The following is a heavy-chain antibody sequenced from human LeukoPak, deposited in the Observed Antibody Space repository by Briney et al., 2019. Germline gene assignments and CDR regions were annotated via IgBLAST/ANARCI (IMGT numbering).Heavy chain of an antibody. Sequence: KPSETLSLTCTVSGGSISSSSYYWGWIRQPPGKGLEWIGSIYYSGSTYYNPSLKSRVTISVDTSKNQFSLKLSSVTAADAAVYYCARDRGYCTNGVCFDYYYYYMDVWGKGTTVTVSS. CDR1: GGSISSSSYY. J-gene: IGHJ6*03. V-gene: IGHV4-39*07. CDR3: ARDRGYCTNGVCFDYYYYYMDV. D-gene: IGHD2-8*01. CDR2: IYYSGST.